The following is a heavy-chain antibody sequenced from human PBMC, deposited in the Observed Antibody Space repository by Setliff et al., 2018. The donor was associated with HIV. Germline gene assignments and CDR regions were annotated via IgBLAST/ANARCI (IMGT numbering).Heavy chain of an antibody. D-gene: IGHD3-10*01. V-gene: IGHV3-11*01. CDR1: GFTFSDYY. Sequence: GGSLRLSCTASGFTFSDYYMSWIRQSPGKGLEWISYISSSGTTIYYAESVKGRFTISKDTARNTLYLQMNTVTAEDTAVYYCTTPRISGSSGWYFDYWGHGTLVTVSS. J-gene: IGHJ4*01. CDR3: TTPRISGSSGWYFDY. CDR2: ISSSGTTI.